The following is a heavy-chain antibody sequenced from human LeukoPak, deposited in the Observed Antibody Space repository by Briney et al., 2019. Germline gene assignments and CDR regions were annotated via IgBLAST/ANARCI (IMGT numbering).Heavy chain of an antibody. CDR1: GFSFSDYS. V-gene: IGHV3-48*04. CDR3: ARDWNGGGFDY. CDR2: ISSSGSTT. J-gene: IGHJ4*02. Sequence: GGSPRLSCAASGFSFSDYSMNWVRQAPEKGLEWVSYISSSGSTTYYADSVTGRFTVSRDNAKNSLYLQMTSLRAEDTAVYYCARDWNGGGFDYWGQGTLVTVSS. D-gene: IGHD1-1*01.